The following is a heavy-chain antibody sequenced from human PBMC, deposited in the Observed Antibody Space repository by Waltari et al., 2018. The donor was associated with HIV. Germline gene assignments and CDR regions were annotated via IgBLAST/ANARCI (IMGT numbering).Heavy chain of an antibody. D-gene: IGHD3-3*01. CDR3: ARDVAGRGGY. J-gene: IGHJ4*02. V-gene: IGHV3-74*01. Sequence: EVQLVESGGDLVQPGGSLRLSCAASGFTFSSYWMHWVRQAPGKGLVGVSRIDTDGSTTTYADSVKGRFTISRDNAKNILYLQMNSLRVEDTAVYYCARDVAGRGGYWGQGTLVSVSS. CDR2: IDTDGSTT. CDR1: GFTFSSYW.